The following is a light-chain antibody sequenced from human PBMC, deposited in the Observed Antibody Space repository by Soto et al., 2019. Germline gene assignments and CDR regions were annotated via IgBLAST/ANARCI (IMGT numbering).Light chain of an antibody. J-gene: IGKJ4*01. CDR2: GAS. CDR3: HQTFAPPLT. V-gene: IGKV1-39*01. CDR1: QSISNF. Sequence: DIEMTQSPSSLSASVGDRVTITCRASQSISNFLSWYRKSPGRAPELLIYGASTLQSGVPSRFSGSGSETDFTLTISSLQPEDFATYWCHQTFAPPLTFGGGTKWIS.